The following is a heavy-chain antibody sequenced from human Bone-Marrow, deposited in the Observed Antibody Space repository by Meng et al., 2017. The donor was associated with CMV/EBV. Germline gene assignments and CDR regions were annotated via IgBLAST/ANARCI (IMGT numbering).Heavy chain of an antibody. J-gene: IGHJ5*02. CDR1: RYTFTCYD. CDR2: INPHSGGT. D-gene: IGHD2-8*02. V-gene: IGHV1-2*02. Sequence: QWQLDEVVAEVKESGASVKVSCKAHRYTFTCYDKYWVRQAPGQGREWMGWINPHSGGTNYAQKFQGRVTMTRDTSISTAYMELSRLRSDDTAVYYCARGEGLLGDWFDPWGQGTLVTVSS. CDR3: ARGEGLLGDWFDP.